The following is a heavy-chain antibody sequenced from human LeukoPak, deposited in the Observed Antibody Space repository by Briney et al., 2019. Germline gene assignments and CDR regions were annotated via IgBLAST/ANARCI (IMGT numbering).Heavy chain of an antibody. D-gene: IGHD3-3*01. J-gene: IGHJ5*02. CDR2: TYNSGST. V-gene: IGHV4-59*12. Sequence: SETLSLTCTVSGGSISIYYWSWIRQPPGKGREWLGYTYNSGSTLYNPSLKSRVTISVDRSKNQFSLKLSSVTAADTAVYYCARGMEGRNYDFWSGYSKWFDPWGQGTLVTVSS. CDR3: ARGMEGRNYDFWSGYSKWFDP. CDR1: GGSISIYY.